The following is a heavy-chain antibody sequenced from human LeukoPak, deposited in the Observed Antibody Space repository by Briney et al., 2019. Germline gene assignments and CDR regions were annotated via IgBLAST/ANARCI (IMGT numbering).Heavy chain of an antibody. D-gene: IGHD3-22*01. CDR1: GYTFTSYG. Sequence: ASVKVSCKASGYTFTSYGISWVRQAPGQGLEWMGWISAYNGNTNYAQKLQGRVTMTTDTSTSTAYMELRSPRSDDTAVYYCAREVADYYDSSGYYYAEYFQHWGQGTLVTVSS. J-gene: IGHJ1*01. CDR2: ISAYNGNT. CDR3: AREVADYYDSSGYYYAEYFQH. V-gene: IGHV1-18*01.